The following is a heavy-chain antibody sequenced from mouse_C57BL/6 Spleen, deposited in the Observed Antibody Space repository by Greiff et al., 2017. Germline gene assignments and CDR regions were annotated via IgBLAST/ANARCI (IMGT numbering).Heavy chain of an antibody. D-gene: IGHD1-1*01. V-gene: IGHV1-19*01. CDR3: ARATTVVHWYFDV. CDR1: GYTFTDYY. J-gene: IGHJ1*03. Sequence: VQLKESGPVLVKPGASVKMSCKASGYTFTDYYMNWVKQSHGKSLEWIGVINPYNGGTSYNQKFKGKATLTVDKSSSTAYMELNSLTSEDSAVYYCARATTVVHWYFDVWGTGTTVTVSS. CDR2: INPYNGGT.